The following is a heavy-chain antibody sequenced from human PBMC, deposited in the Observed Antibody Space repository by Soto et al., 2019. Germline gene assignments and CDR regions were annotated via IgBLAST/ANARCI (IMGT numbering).Heavy chain of an antibody. Sequence: GPKLVNPTQTLTLTCTFSWFSHSKSRMSVAWIRQPPGKALEWLARIDWDDAKFFNTSLKTRLTVSKDTSKNQVVLALTNMDPVDSGTYYCARMIFGRTGEYYFDYWGQGILVTVSS. D-gene: IGHD3-3*01. CDR3: ARMIFGRTGEYYFDY. V-gene: IGHV2-70*16. J-gene: IGHJ4*02. CDR2: IDWDDAK. CDR1: WFSHSKSRMS.